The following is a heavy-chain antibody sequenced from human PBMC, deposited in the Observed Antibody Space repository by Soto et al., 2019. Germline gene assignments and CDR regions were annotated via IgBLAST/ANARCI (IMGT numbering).Heavy chain of an antibody. J-gene: IGHJ4*02. Sequence: SETLSLTCTVSGGSISSGGYYWSWIRQHPGKGLEWIGYIYYSGSTYYNPSLKSRVTISVDTSKNQFSLKLSSVTAADTAVYYFSRGVVVVVAATDEEAFYFDYWGQGTLVTVSS. CDR1: GGSISSGGYY. V-gene: IGHV4-31*03. D-gene: IGHD2-15*01. CDR3: SRGVVVVVAATDEEAFYFDY. CDR2: IYYSGST.